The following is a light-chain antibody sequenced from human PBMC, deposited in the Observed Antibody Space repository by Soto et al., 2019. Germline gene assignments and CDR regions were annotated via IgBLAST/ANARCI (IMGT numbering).Light chain of an antibody. V-gene: IGKV3-15*01. J-gene: IGKJ1*01. CDR1: QSISTN. Sequence: EIVMTQSPATLSVSPGERATLSCGASQSISTNLAWYQQKPGQAPRLLIHGASTRATGIPARFSGSGFGTAFTLTISSLQSEDFAVYSCQQYNTWPVTFGQGTKVEIK. CDR3: QQYNTWPVT. CDR2: GAS.